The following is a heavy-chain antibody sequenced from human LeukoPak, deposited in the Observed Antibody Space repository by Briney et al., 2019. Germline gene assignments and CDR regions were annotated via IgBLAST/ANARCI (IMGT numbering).Heavy chain of an antibody. V-gene: IGHV3-23*01. CDR2: ISGSGGST. J-gene: IGHJ4*02. D-gene: IGHD3-22*01. Sequence: GGSLRLSCAASGFTFSSYAMSWVRQAPGKGLEWVSAISGSGGSTYYADSVKGRFTISRDNSKNTLYLQMNSLRAEDTAVYYCAKDRLAPEDYDSSGYFPLGYWGQGTLVTVSS. CDR3: AKDRLAPEDYDSSGYFPLGY. CDR1: GFTFSSYA.